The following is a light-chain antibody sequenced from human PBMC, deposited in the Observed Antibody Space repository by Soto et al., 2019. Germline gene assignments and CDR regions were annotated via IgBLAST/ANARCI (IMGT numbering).Light chain of an antibody. CDR3: QSYDSTLSARYV. CDR1: SRDVGGYDF. CDR2: GNT. Sequence: QSALTQPASVSGSPGQSINISCTGTSRDVGGYDFVSWYQHHPGKAPKLLIVGNTIRPSGVPDRFSASTSGTSASLAITGLQAEDEGDYYCQSYDSTLSARYVFGTGTKLTVL. J-gene: IGLJ1*01. V-gene: IGLV2-14*03.